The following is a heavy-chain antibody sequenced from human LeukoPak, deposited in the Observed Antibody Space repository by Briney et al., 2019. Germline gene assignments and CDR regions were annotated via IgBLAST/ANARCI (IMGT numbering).Heavy chain of an antibody. CDR1: GHSFTSYW. V-gene: IGHV5-51*01. Sequence: GESLKISCKESGHSFTSYWIGWVRQMPGKGLEWMGIIYPGDSDTRYSPSFQGQVTISADKSISTAYLQWSSLKASDTAMYYCARAKAYSSSRYYFDCWGQGTLVTVSS. CDR3: ARAKAYSSSRYYFDC. D-gene: IGHD6-13*01. CDR2: IYPGDSDT. J-gene: IGHJ4*02.